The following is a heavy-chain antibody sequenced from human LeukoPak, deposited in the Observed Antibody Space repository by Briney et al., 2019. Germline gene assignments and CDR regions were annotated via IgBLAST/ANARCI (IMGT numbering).Heavy chain of an antibody. D-gene: IGHD3-3*01. CDR3: ASSYDFWSAFDI. V-gene: IGHV4-4*07. CDR2: IYTSGST. J-gene: IGHJ3*02. Sequence: SETLSLTCTVSGGSISSYYWGWIRQPAGKGLEWIGRIYTSGSTNYNPSLKSRVTMSVDTSKNQFSLKLSSVTAADTAVYYCASSYDFWSAFDIWGQGTMVTVSS. CDR1: GGSISSYY.